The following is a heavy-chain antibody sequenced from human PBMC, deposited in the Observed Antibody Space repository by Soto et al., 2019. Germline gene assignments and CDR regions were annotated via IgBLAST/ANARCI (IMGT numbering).Heavy chain of an antibody. CDR3: AREETTVTTWGVNWFDP. D-gene: IGHD4-17*01. Sequence: QVQLQESGPGLVKPSQTLSLTCTVSGGSISSGGYYWIWIRQHPGKGLEWIGYIYYSGSTYYNPSLKSRVTISVDTSKNQFSLKLSSVTAADTAVYYCAREETTVTTWGVNWFDPWGQGTLVTVSS. CDR1: GGSISSGGYY. J-gene: IGHJ5*02. CDR2: IYYSGST. V-gene: IGHV4-31*03.